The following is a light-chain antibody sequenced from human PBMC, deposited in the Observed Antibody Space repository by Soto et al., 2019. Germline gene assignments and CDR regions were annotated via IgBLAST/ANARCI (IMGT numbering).Light chain of an antibody. CDR1: QGIGSA. V-gene: IGKV1-13*02. CDR3: LLFNTYPQA. J-gene: IGKJ4*01. Sequence: AIQLTQSPSSLSASIGDRVTITCRARQGIGSALAWYQQAPGKPPKLLMFDASTLENGVLSRFSGGGSGTDFTLTISSLQPEDFATYYCLLFNTYPQAFGGGTKVEIK. CDR2: DAS.